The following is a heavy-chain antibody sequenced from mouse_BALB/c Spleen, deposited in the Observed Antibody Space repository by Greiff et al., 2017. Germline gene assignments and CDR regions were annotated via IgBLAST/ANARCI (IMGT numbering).Heavy chain of an antibody. V-gene: IGHV14-3*02. J-gene: IGHJ2*01. CDR2: IDPANGNT. CDR1: GFNIKDTY. D-gene: IGHD1-1*01. CDR3: ARLGDDYGNFDY. Sequence: VQLQQSGAELVKPGASVKLSCTASGFNIKDTYMHWVKQRPEQGLEWIGRIDPANGNTKYDPKFQGKATITADTSSNTAYLQLSSLTSEDTAVYYCARLGDDYGNFDYWGQGTTLTVSS.